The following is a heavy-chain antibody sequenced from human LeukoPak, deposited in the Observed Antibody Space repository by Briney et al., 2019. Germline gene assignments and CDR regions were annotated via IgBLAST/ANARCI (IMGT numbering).Heavy chain of an antibody. CDR3: ARGGSIVGATPHDAFDI. CDR2: IHNSGRT. Sequence: PSETLSLTCSVPGGSVSSYYWSWIRQSPGKGLEWIGYIHNSGRTNYNPSLKSRVTGFVDTSKNQVSLRLSSVTAADTAVYYCARGGSIVGATPHDAFDIWGQGTVVTVS. V-gene: IGHV4-4*08. D-gene: IGHD1-26*01. CDR1: GGSVSSYY. J-gene: IGHJ3*02.